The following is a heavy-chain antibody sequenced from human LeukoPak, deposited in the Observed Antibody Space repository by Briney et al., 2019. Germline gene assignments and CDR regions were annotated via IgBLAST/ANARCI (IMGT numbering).Heavy chain of an antibody. CDR1: GGSISSGGYS. CDR3: ARESSSGYYLQH. J-gene: IGHJ1*01. Sequence: SQTLSLTCAVSGGSISSGGYSWRWIRQPPGTGREWIGYIYHSGSTYYNPSLKSRVTISVDRSKNQFSLKLSSVTAADTAVYYCARESSSGYYLQHWGQGTLVTVSS. CDR2: IYHSGST. D-gene: IGHD3-22*01. V-gene: IGHV4-30-2*01.